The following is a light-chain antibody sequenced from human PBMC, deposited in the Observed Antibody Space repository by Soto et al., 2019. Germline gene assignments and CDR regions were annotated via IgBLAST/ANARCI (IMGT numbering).Light chain of an antibody. J-gene: IGKJ5*01. CDR1: QSVSSSY. V-gene: IGKV3-20*01. Sequence: EIVLTQSPGTLSLSPGERATLSCRASQSVSSSYLAWYQQKPGQAPRLLIYGASSRATGIPDRFSGSGSGTDFTLTIIRLEPEDFAVYYCQQYGSAPLITCGQGTRLEIK. CDR3: QQYGSAPLIT. CDR2: GAS.